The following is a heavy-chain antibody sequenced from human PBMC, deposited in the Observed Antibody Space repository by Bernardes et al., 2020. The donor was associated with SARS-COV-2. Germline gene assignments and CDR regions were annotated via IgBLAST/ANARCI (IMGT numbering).Heavy chain of an antibody. D-gene: IGHD3-3*01. CDR3: ARQRADYDFWSGYYRRGNWFDP. V-gene: IGHV4-59*08. J-gene: IGHJ5*02. Sequence: SETLSLTCTVSGGSISSYYWSWIRQPPGKGLEWIGYIYYSGSTNYNTSLKSRVTISVDTSKNQFSLKLSSVTAADTAVYYCARQRADYDFWSGYYRRGNWFDPWGQGTLVTVSS. CDR2: IYYSGST. CDR1: GGSISSYY.